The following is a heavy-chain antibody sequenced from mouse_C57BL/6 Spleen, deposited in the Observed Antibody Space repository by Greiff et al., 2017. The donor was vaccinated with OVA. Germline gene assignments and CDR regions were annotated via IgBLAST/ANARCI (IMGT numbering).Heavy chain of an antibody. CDR2: ISSGSSTI. Sequence: EVMLVESGGGLVKPGGSLKLSCAASGFTFSDYGMHWVRQAPEKGLEWVAYISSGSSTIYYADTVKGRFTISRDNAKNTLFLQMTSLRSEDTAMYYCARRWLLPYYFDYWGQGTTLTVSS. CDR1: GFTFSDYG. J-gene: IGHJ2*01. CDR3: ARRWLLPYYFDY. V-gene: IGHV5-17*01. D-gene: IGHD2-3*01.